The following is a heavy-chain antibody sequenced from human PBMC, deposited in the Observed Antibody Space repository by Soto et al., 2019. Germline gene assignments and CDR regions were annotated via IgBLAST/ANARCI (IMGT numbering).Heavy chain of an antibody. CDR2: ISGGGDGT. J-gene: IGHJ3*01. CDR3: AKKGLGSLATYCTTGDCHYAFDV. Sequence: EVQLLESGGGLVRPGGSLRLSCAASGFTFYNYAMNWVRQAPGKGLEWVSTISGGGDGTYYADSVKGRFTISRDNSRNPVYLQMNSLRAEDTAVYYCAKKGLGSLATYCTTGDCHYAFDVWGQGTLVTVSS. V-gene: IGHV3-23*01. CDR1: GFTFYNYA. D-gene: IGHD2-8*01.